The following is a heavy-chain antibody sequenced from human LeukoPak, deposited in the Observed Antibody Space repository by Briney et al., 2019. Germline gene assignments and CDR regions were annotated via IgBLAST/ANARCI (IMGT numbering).Heavy chain of an antibody. CDR3: ARQGTYSSAIGMGY. CDR2: INPSGGST. J-gene: IGHJ4*02. CDR1: GYTLNNHY. V-gene: IGHV1-46*02. Sequence: ASVKVSCKASGYTLNNHYMYWVRQAPGQGLEWMGVINPSGGSTSYAQKFQGRVTMTSDTSTRTVYMEVNSLRSEDTAVYYCARQGTYSSAIGMGYWGQGTLVTVSS. D-gene: IGHD6-19*01.